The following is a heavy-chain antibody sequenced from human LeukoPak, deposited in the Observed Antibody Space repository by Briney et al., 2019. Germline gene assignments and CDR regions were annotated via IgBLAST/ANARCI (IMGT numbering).Heavy chain of an antibody. D-gene: IGHD2-2*01. CDR2: INPNSGGT. Sequence: ASVKVSCKASGYIFTGYYMHWVRQAPGQGLEWMGWINPNSGGTNYAQKFQGRVTMTRDTSISTAYMELSRLRSDDTAVYYCARVYCSSTSCPWGFDPWGQGTLVTVSS. CDR3: ARVYCSSTSCPWGFDP. V-gene: IGHV1-2*02. CDR1: GYIFTGYY. J-gene: IGHJ5*02.